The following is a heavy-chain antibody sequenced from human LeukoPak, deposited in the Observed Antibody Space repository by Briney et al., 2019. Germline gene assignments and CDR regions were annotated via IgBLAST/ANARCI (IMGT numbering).Heavy chain of an antibody. CDR2: IIHDGSDT. Sequence: TGRSRTPAWSPAASTFTNTSTDCVRHPPREWLGYVSAIIHDGSDTYYRESVKGRFYIYRDNSQTTLYLQLSSLRIEDTAVYYCVKDSLPKSYRRSIYYAFDMWGQGTLVTVSS. CDR1: ASTFTNTS. D-gene: IGHD4-11*01. CDR3: VKDSLPKSYRRSIYYAFDM. V-gene: IGHV3-64D*09. J-gene: IGHJ3*02.